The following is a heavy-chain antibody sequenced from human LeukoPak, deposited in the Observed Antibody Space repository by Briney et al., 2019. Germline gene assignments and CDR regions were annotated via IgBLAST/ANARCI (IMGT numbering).Heavy chain of an antibody. D-gene: IGHD2-15*01. J-gene: IGHJ6*02. CDR1: GGTFSSYA. CDR2: IIPIFGTA. V-gene: IGHV1-69*01. Sequence: SVKVSCKASGGTFSSYAISWVRQAPGQGLEWMGGIIPIFGTANYAQKFQGRVTITADESTSTAYMELSSLRSEDTAVYYCARTEGGGYNQYGMDVWGQGTTVTVSS. CDR3: ARTEGGGYNQYGMDV.